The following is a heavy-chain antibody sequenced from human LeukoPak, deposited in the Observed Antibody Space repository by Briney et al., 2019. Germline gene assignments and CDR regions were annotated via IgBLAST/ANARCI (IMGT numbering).Heavy chain of an antibody. V-gene: IGHV4-59*12. Sequence: SETLSLTCTVSGGSISSYYWSWIRQPPGKGLEWIGYIYYSGSTNYNPSLKSRVTISVDTSKSQFSLKLSSVTAADTAVYYCARDYGDYGDAFDIWGQGTMVTVSS. CDR2: IYYSGST. CDR3: ARDYGDYGDAFDI. J-gene: IGHJ3*02. D-gene: IGHD4-17*01. CDR1: GGSISSYY.